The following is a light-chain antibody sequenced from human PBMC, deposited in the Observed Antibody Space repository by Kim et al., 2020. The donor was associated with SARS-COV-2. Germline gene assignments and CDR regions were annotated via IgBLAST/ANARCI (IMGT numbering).Light chain of an antibody. CDR1: QSVTSTF. CDR3: QQYGSSPIT. Sequence: EIVLTQSPGTLSLSPGERATLSCRASQSVTSTFLAWYRQKLGQPPRLLIYGASSRATGIPDRFSGSGSGTDFTFTISRLEPEDFAVYYCQQYGSSPITFGRGTRLEIK. V-gene: IGKV3-20*01. J-gene: IGKJ5*01. CDR2: GAS.